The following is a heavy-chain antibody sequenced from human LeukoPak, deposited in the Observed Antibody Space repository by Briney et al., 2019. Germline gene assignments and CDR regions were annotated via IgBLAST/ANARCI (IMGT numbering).Heavy chain of an antibody. V-gene: IGHV3-21*01. J-gene: IGHJ4*02. CDR1: GFTFSSYS. Sequence: GGSLRLSCAASGFTFSSYSMNWVRRAPGKGLEWVSSISSSSSYIYYADSVKGRFTISRDNAKNSLYLQMNSLRAEDTAVYYCAREGDYDSSLNYWGQGALVTVSS. CDR2: ISSSSSYI. CDR3: AREGDYDSSLNY. D-gene: IGHD3-22*01.